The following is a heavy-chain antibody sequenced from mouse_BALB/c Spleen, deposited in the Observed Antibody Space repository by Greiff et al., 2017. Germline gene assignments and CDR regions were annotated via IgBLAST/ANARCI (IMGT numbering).Heavy chain of an antibody. CDR1: GYSFTGYF. J-gene: IGHJ4*01. Sequence: VQLQQSGPELVKPGASVKISCKASGYSFTGYFMNWVKQSHGKSLEWIGRINPYNGDTFYNQKFKGKATLTVDKSSSTAHMELLSLTSEDSAVYYCGRSPYYYGSSHYAMDYWGQGTSVTVSS. D-gene: IGHD1-1*01. CDR2: INPYNGDT. V-gene: IGHV1-37*01. CDR3: GRSPYYYGSSHYAMDY.